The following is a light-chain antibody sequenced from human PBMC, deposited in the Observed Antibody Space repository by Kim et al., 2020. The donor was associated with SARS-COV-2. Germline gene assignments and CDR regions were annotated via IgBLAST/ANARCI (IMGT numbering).Light chain of an antibody. CDR3: QQYDNLPLT. CDR2: DAS. Sequence: DIQMTQSQSSLSASVGDRVTITCQASQDISNYLYWYQQKPGKAPKLLIYDASNLETGVPSRFSGSGSVTDFTFAISSLQPEDIATYYCQQYDNLPLTFGGGTKVDIK. V-gene: IGKV1-33*01. CDR1: QDISNY. J-gene: IGKJ4*01.